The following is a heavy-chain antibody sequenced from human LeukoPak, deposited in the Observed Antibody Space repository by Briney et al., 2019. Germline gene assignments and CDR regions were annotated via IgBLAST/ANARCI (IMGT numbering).Heavy chain of an antibody. CDR1: GYTFTSYD. CDR3: ARRHGRCSDGSCYYPDY. V-gene: IGHV1-8*01. Sequence: ASVKVSCRASGYTFTSYDINWVRQATGQGLEWMGWMNPNSGNTGYAQKFQGRVTMTRNSSITTAYMELSSLRSEDTAVYYCARRHGRCSDGSCYYPDYWGQGTLVTVSS. CDR2: MNPNSGNT. D-gene: IGHD2-15*01. J-gene: IGHJ4*02.